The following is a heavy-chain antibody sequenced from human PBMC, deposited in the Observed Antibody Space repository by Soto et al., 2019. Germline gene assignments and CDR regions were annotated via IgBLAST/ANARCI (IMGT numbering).Heavy chain of an antibody. CDR3: ARPNHYYGMDV. V-gene: IGHV3-30-3*01. CDR2: ISYDGSNK. Sequence: QVQLVESGGGVVQPGRSLRLSCAASGFTFSSYAMHWVRQAPGKGLEWVAVISYDGSNKYYADSVKGRFTISRDNSKNTLYLQMNSLRAEDTAVYYCARPNHYYGMDVWGQGTTVTVSS. CDR1: GFTFSSYA. J-gene: IGHJ6*02.